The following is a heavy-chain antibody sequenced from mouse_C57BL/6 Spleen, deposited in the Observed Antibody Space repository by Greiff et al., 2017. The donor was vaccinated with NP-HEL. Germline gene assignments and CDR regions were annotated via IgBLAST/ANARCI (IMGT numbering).Heavy chain of an antibody. CDR3: ARNGNFFYAMDY. CDR2: IDPANGNT. Sequence: VQLKESVAELVRPGASVKLSCTASGFTIKNTYMHWVKQRPEQGLEWIGRIDPANGNTKYAPKFQGKATLTADTSSNTAYLQLSSLTSEDTAIYYCARNGNFFYAMDYWGQGTSVTVAS. D-gene: IGHD2-1*01. J-gene: IGHJ4*01. V-gene: IGHV14-3*01. CDR1: GFTIKNTY.